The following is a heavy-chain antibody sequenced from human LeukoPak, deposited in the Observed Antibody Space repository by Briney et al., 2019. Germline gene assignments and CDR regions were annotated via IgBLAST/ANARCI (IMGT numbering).Heavy chain of an antibody. D-gene: IGHD3-3*01. CDR1: GFTFSSYA. J-gene: IGHJ5*02. V-gene: IGHV3-30*04. Sequence: PGGSLRLSCAASGFTFSSYAMHWVRQPPGKGLEWVTMISYDGSTKYYTDSVKGRFTISRDNSKNTLYLQTNSLRTEDTALYYCARDHSLEYGNWFDPWGQGTLVTVSS. CDR2: ISYDGSTK. CDR3: ARDHSLEYGNWFDP.